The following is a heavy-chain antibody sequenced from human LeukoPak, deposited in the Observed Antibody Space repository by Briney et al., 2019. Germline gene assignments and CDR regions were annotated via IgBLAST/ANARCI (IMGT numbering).Heavy chain of an antibody. CDR3: ASAGWNYDLDY. CDR1: GYTFTSYG. V-gene: IGHV1-18*01. CDR2: ISAYNGNT. D-gene: IGHD1-7*01. J-gene: IGHJ4*02. Sequence: GLVKVSLKASGYTFTSYGISGVRQAPGQGLEWVGWISAYNGNTNYAQKLQGRVTTTTDTSTSTAYMELRSLRSDDTAVYYWASAGWNYDLDYWGQGTLVTVSS.